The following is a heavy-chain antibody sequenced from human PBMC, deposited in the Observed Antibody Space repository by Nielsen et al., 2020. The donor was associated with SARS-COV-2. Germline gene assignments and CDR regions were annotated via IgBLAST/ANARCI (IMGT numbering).Heavy chain of an antibody. Sequence: SETLSLTCAVYGGSFSGYYWNWIRQPPGKGLEWIGEINHSGSTNYNPSLKSRVTISVDTSKNQFSLKLTSVTAADTAVYYCARGRVGATTFYYYYYGMDVWDQGTTVTVSS. J-gene: IGHJ6*02. CDR2: INHSGST. CDR1: GGSFSGYY. D-gene: IGHD1-26*01. CDR3: ARGRVGATTFYYYYYGMDV. V-gene: IGHV4-34*01.